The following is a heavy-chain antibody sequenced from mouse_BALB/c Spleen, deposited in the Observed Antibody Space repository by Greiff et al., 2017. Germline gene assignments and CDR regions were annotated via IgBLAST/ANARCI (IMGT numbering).Heavy chain of an antibody. D-gene: IGHD1-1*01. CDR2: IDPENGNT. CDR3: ALYYGSSYVDYYFDY. V-gene: IGHV14-1*02. CDR1: GFNIKDYY. J-gene: IGHJ2*01. Sequence: EVQLQQSGAELVRPGALVKLSCKASGFNIKDYYMHWVKQRPEQGLEWIGWIDPENGNTIYDPKFQGKASITADTSSNTAYLQLSSLASEDTAVYYCALYYGSSYVDYYFDYWGQGTTLTVSS.